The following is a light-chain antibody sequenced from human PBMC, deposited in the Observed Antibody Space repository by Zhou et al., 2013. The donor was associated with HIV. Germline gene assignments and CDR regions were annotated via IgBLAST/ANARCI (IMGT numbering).Light chain of an antibody. Sequence: AIRMTQSPSSFSASTGDRVTITCRANQSISSYLAWYQQKPGKAPKLLIYAASTLQSGVPSRFSGSGSGTDFTLTINCLQSEDFATYYCQQFYSYPRTFGQGTKVEIK. CDR1: QSISSY. CDR2: AAS. CDR3: QQFYSYPRT. V-gene: IGKV1-8*01. J-gene: IGKJ1*01.